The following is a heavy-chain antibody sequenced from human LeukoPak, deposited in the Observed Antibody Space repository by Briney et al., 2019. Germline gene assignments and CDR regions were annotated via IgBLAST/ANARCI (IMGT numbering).Heavy chain of an antibody. CDR1: GFTFNSHC. CDR2: INEDGSEQ. J-gene: IGHJ5*02. V-gene: IGHV3-7*01. CDR3: ARDRFGIYA. Sequence: GGSLRLSCAASGFTFNSHCMTWVRQAPGKGLEWVANINEDGSEQNYLDSVKGRFTISRDSATNSLHLQMNSLRGEDTAVYYCARDRFGIYAWGQGTLVTVSS. D-gene: IGHD2/OR15-2a*01.